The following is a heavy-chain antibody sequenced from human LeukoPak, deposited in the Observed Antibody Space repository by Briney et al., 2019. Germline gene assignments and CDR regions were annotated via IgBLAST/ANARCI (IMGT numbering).Heavy chain of an antibody. CDR3: ASPYIPGYSSGWYYFDY. Sequence: KPGGSLRLSCAASGFIFSSYSMNWVRQAPGKGLEWVSSISSSSSYIYYADSVKGRFTISRDNAKNSLYLQMNSLRAEDTAVYYCASPYIPGYSSGWYYFDYWGQGTLVTVSS. CDR2: ISSSSSYI. CDR1: GFIFSSYS. J-gene: IGHJ4*02. V-gene: IGHV3-21*01. D-gene: IGHD6-19*01.